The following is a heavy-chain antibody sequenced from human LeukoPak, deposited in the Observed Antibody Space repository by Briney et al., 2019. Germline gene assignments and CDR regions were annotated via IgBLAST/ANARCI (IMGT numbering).Heavy chain of an antibody. CDR1: GFFISSGYY. J-gene: IGHJ4*02. D-gene: IGHD3-22*01. V-gene: IGHV4-38-2*02. CDR2: IYHSGST. CDR3: ARHGYYDSSGYCIDY. Sequence: PSETLSLTCTVSGFFISSGYYWGWIRQPPGKGLEWIGIIYHSGSTNYNPSLKSRVTISVDTSKNQFSLKLSSVTAADTAVYYCARHGYYDSSGYCIDYWGQGTLVTVSS.